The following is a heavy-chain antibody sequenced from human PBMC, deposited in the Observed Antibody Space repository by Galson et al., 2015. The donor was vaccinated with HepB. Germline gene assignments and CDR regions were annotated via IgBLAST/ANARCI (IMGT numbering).Heavy chain of an antibody. Sequence: SCKASGGTFSSYTMNWVRQAPGQGLEWMGWINTETGNPTYVQGFTGRFVFSLDTSVSTAYLQINSLKAEDTAVYYCASLTAGDFDCWGQGTLVTVSS. CDR1: GGTFSSYT. D-gene: IGHD6-13*01. V-gene: IGHV7-4-1*02. CDR3: ASLTAGDFDC. J-gene: IGHJ4*02. CDR2: INTETGNP.